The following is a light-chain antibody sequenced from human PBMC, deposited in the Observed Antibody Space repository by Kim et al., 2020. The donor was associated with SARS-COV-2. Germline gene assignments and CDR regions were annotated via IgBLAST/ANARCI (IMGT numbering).Light chain of an antibody. J-gene: IGLJ1*01. Sequence: GQSITISCTGTSSGVGRYNYVSWYQQHPGKAPKLMIYDVNNRPSGVSNRFSGSKSGNTASLTISGLQAEDEADYYCSSFASSDTLVLGTGTKVTVL. V-gene: IGLV2-14*03. CDR2: DVN. CDR3: SSFASSDTLV. CDR1: SSGVGRYNY.